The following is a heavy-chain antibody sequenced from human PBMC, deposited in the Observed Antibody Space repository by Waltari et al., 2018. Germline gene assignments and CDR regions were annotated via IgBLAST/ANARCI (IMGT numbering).Heavy chain of an antibody. CDR3: ARLYMAAFDY. Sequence: EVQLVESGGGLVQPGGSLRLSCAASGFTFSYHWMTWVRQAPGKGQEWVGNIKEDGGEKYYVDSVKGRFTISRDNAKNSLYLQMNSLRAEDTAVYYCARLYMAAFDYWDEGTLVTVSS. D-gene: IGHD1-20*01. V-gene: IGHV3-7*01. CDR1: GFTFSYHW. CDR2: IKEDGGEK. J-gene: IGHJ4*02.